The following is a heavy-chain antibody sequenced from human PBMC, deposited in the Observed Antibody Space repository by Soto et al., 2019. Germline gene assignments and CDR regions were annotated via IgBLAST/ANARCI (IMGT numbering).Heavy chain of an antibody. CDR3: ARPPLSGFGKYAMDV. CDR1: GGTFSSYT. Sequence: SVKVSCKASGGTFSSYTISWVRQAPGQGLEWMGRIIPILGIANYAQKFQGRVTITADKSTSTAYMELSSLRSEDTAVYYCARPPLSGFGKYAMDVWGQGTTVTVSS. J-gene: IGHJ6*02. V-gene: IGHV1-69*02. CDR2: IIPILGIA. D-gene: IGHD3-10*01.